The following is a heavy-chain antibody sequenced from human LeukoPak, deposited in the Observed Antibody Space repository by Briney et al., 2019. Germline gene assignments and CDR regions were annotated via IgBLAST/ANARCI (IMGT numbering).Heavy chain of an antibody. CDR2: IKQDGGET. CDR1: GFTFSSYS. D-gene: IGHD4-11*01. J-gene: IGHJ4*02. V-gene: IGHV3-7*01. Sequence: GGSLRLSCAASGFTFSSYSMNWVRQAPGKGLEWVANIKQDGGETFYVDSVKGRFTISRDNAKNSLYLQMNSLRAEGTAVYYCTREDHSNYNYWGQGTLVTVSS. CDR3: TREDHSNYNY.